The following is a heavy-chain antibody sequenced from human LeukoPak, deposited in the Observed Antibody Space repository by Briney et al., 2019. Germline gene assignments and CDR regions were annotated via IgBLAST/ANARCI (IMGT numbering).Heavy chain of an antibody. CDR2: LRSKTYNYVT. CDR3: TRGMLTTDQGFDY. V-gene: IGHV3-73*01. CDR1: GFSFSASS. Sequence: GGSLRLSCAASGFSFSASSIHWVRQASGKGLEWVGRLRSKTYNYVTTYAASVKGRFIFSRDDSENTAYLQMNSLKTEDTALYYCTRGMLTTDQGFDYWGQGTLVTVSS. J-gene: IGHJ4*02. D-gene: IGHD1-1*01.